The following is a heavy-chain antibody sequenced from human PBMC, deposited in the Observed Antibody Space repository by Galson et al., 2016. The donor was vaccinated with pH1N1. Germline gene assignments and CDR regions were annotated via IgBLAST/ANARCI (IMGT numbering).Heavy chain of an antibody. CDR3: AKGRHYGDSQPFDY. CDR2: IHYSGST. Sequence: SETLSLTCIVSGDSVSSEIWWTWARQPPGKALEWIGEIHYSGSTHFHPALGSRVAMSVDVSRNIFSLDLGSVTAADTAVYYCAKGRHYGDSQPFDYWGQGILVTVSS. V-gene: IGHV4-4*02. D-gene: IGHD4-17*01. J-gene: IGHJ4*02. CDR1: GDSVSSEIW.